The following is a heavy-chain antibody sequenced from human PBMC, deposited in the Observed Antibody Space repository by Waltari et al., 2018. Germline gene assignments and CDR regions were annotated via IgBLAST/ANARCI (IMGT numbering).Heavy chain of an antibody. J-gene: IGHJ4*02. V-gene: IGHV3-21*01. CDR2: ISSSSSYI. CDR3: ARGHVAAAGRGDY. Sequence: EVQLVESGGGLVKPGGSLRLSCAASGFTFSSYSMNWVRQAPGKGLEWVSSISSSSSYIYYADSVKGRFTISRDNAKNSLYLQMNSLRAEDTAVYYCARGHVAAAGRGDYWGQGTLVTVSS. D-gene: IGHD6-13*01. CDR1: GFTFSSYS.